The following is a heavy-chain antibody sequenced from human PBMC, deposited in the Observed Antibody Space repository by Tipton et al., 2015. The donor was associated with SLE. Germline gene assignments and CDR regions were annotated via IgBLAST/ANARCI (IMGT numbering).Heavy chain of an antibody. J-gene: IGHJ3*02. Sequence: TLSLTCAVYGGSFSGYYWSWIRQPPGKGLEWIGYIYYSGSTNYNPSLKSRVTISVDTSKNQFSLKLSSVTAADTAVYYCALRGHDAFDIWGQGTMVTVSS. D-gene: IGHD3-16*01. CDR1: GGSFSGYY. V-gene: IGHV4-59*12. CDR2: IYYSGST. CDR3: ALRGHDAFDI.